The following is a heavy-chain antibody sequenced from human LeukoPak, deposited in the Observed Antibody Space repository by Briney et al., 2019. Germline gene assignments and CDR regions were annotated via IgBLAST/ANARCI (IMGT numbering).Heavy chain of an antibody. V-gene: IGHV4-4*09. Sequence: SETLSLTCTVSGGSISSSYWSWIRQPPGKGLEWIGYIYTSGSTNYNPSLKSRVTISVDTSKNQFSLKLSSVTAADTAVYYCARRGRAHCSSTSCPFDYWGQGTLVTVSS. CDR3: ARRGRAHCSSTSCPFDY. J-gene: IGHJ4*02. CDR1: GGSISSSY. CDR2: IYTSGST. D-gene: IGHD2-2*01.